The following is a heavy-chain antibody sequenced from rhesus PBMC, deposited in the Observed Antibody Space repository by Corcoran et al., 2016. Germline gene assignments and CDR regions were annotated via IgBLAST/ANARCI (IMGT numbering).Heavy chain of an antibody. V-gene: IGHV4-65*01. CDR3: ARIGSYYPTGSDY. D-gene: IGHD3-16*01. CDR1: GGSISSSNW. Sequence: QVQLQESGPGRVKPSESLSLTCAVSGGSISSSNWWSWIRQPQGKGMEWSGYISGSSGSTCYNHSLKSRVTISADTSKIQFSLKTRCVTDAYTAVYYWARIGSYYPTGSDYWGQGVLVTVSS. J-gene: IGHJ4*01. CDR2: ISGSSGST.